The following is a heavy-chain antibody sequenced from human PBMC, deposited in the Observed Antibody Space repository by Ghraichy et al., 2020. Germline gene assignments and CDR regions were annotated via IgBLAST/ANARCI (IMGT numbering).Heavy chain of an antibody. CDR1: GGSISSYY. Sequence: ESLNISCTVSGGSISSYYWSWIRQPPGKGLEWIGYIYYSGSTNYNPSLKSRVTISVDTSKNQFSLKLSSVTAADTAVYYCARDHLYAPFDYWGQGTLVTVSS. V-gene: IGHV4-59*01. CDR3: ARDHLYAPFDY. CDR2: IYYSGST. J-gene: IGHJ4*02. D-gene: IGHD2-8*01.